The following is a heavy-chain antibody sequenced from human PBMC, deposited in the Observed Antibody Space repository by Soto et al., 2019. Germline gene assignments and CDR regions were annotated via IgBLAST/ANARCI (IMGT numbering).Heavy chain of an antibody. D-gene: IGHD1-1*01. CDR1: GFSFRTYG. V-gene: IGHV3-33*01. J-gene: IGHJ3*01. CDR2: ISPK. CDR3: ARDDAFANENAFDL. Sequence: QVQLVESGGGLVQPGTSLRLSCAVSGFSFRTYGFHWVRQPPGKGLQWVAVISPKGHSDSVEGRFTISRDNSKDTLYLQMINLRAEDTAVYYCARDDAFANENAFDLWGQGTKVTVSS.